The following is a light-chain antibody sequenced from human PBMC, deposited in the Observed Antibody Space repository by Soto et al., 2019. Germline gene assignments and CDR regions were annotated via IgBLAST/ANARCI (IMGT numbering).Light chain of an antibody. CDR1: QSLLHSNGYNY. J-gene: IGKJ1*01. Sequence: EIGMTQSPLSLPVTPGEPASISCRSSQSLLHSNGYNYLDWYLQKPGQSPQLLIYLGSNRSSGVPDRFSGSGSGTDFTLKISRVEAEDVGVYYCMQALQTPPTFGQGTKVDIK. V-gene: IGKV2-28*01. CDR3: MQALQTPPT. CDR2: LGS.